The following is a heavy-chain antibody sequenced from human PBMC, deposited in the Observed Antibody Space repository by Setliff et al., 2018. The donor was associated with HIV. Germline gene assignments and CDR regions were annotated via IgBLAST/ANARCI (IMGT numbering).Heavy chain of an antibody. CDR2: ISSSGFPI. CDR3: TTDHGEWELRSTQAHRSQTIDY. J-gene: IGHJ4*02. D-gene: IGHD1-26*01. Sequence: GGSLRLSCEASGFTFSTYGMNWVRHAPGKGLEWVAQISSSGFPIYYADSVRGRFTASRDNGKNSLFLQMNSLKTEDTAVYYCTTDHGEWELRSTQAHRSQTIDYWGQGTLVTVSS. CDR1: GFTFSTYG. V-gene: IGHV3-48*01.